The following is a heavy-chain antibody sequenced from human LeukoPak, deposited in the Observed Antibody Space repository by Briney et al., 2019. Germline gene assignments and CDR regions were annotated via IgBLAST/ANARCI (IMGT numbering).Heavy chain of an antibody. CDR2: CDPGDDET. CDR1: GYSLSELS. J-gene: IGHJ5*01. Sequence: ASVTVSCKVSGYSLSELSTHWVRHAHGQGLEWMGCCDPGDDETIYAQKFQGRVTMTEDTSTDTVYLELSSLRSKDTAVYFCATEKDLLLDSWGQGTPVTVS. V-gene: IGHV1-24*01. D-gene: IGHD1-26*01. CDR3: ATEKDLLLDS.